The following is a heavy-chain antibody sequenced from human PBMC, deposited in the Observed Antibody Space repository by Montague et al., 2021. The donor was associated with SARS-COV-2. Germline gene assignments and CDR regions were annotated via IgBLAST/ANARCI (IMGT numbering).Heavy chain of an antibody. J-gene: IGHJ3*01. Sequence: SETLSLTCTVSGSSITNNIYYWAWIRQPPGKGLEWMGSIYYTGNTYYNPSLKSRVTISVVTSKNHFTLKLSSVTAAETAVYYCARLKRYFDSSGSPSAFDFWGQGTKVTVSS. CDR1: GSSITNNIYY. CDR3: ARLKRYFDSSGSPSAFDF. CDR2: IYYTGNT. V-gene: IGHV4-39*02. D-gene: IGHD3-22*01.